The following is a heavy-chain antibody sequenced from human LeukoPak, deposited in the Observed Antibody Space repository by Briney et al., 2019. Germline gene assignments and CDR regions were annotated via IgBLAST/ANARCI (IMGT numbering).Heavy chain of an antibody. CDR2: ISFDERNE. D-gene: IGHD3-16*01. Sequence: GGSLRLSCAASGSTFSSYGMHWVRQAPGQGLEWVAVISFDERNEYFADSVKGRFTISRDNSKNTLYLQMNSLRSEDSALYYCAKDRGGVDYWGQGTLVTVSS. V-gene: IGHV3-30*18. J-gene: IGHJ4*02. CDR3: AKDRGGVDY. CDR1: GSTFSSYG.